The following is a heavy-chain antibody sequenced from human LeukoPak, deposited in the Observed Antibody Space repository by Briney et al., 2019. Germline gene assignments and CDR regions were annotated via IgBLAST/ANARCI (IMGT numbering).Heavy chain of an antibody. CDR2: IYYSGST. V-gene: IGHV4-59*08. D-gene: IGHD1/OR15-1a*01. CDR1: GGSISSYY. CDR3: ARSMIGTRSKCDY. Sequence: SETLSLTCTVSGGSISSYYWSWIRQPPGKGLEWIGYIYYSGSTNYNPSLKSRVTISVDTSKNQFSLKLSSVTAADTAVYSWARSMIGTRSKCDYWGQGTLVTVSS. J-gene: IGHJ4*02.